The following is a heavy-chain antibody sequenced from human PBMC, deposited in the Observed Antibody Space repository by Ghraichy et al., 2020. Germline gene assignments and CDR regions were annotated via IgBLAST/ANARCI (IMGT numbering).Heavy chain of an antibody. V-gene: IGHV4-59*08. CDR1: GGSISSYY. CDR2: IYYSGRT. CDR3: ARRQVENSGITPNNWFDP. J-gene: IGHJ5*02. D-gene: IGHD1-26*01. Sequence: ESLNISCTVSGGSISSYYWGWIRQPPGKGLEWIGYIYYSGRTNYNPSLKSRVTISVDTSKDQFSLKLTSVTAADTAVYYCARRQVENSGITPNNWFDPWGQGTLVTVSS.